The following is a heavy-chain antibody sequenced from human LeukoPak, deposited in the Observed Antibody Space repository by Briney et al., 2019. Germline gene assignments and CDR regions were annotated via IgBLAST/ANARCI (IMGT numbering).Heavy chain of an antibody. J-gene: IGHJ3*02. D-gene: IGHD2-2*01. CDR1: GFTFSSYD. Sequence: GGSLRLSCAASGFTFSSYDMYWVRQAPGKGLECAASISRRSGASTYYAASVKGRFTISRDNSKNTLYLQMNSLRAEDTAVYYCVKALYCSSSSCAFDIWGQGTMVTVSS. CDR3: VKALYCSSSSCAFDI. V-gene: IGHV3-23*01. CDR2: ISRRSGAST.